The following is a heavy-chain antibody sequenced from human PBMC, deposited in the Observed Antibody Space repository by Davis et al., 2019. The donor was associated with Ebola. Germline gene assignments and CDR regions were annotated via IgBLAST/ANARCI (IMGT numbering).Heavy chain of an antibody. CDR1: GYTFTSYW. V-gene: IGHV5-51*01. Sequence: GESLKISCKGSGYTFTSYWIGWVRQMPGKGLEWMGIIYPGDSDTRYSPSFQGQVTISADKSIKAAFLQWSRLRASDTAIYYCASLRRTITGMDDGFDIWGQGTMVTVSS. CDR3: ASLRRTITGMDDGFDI. CDR2: IYPGDSDT. D-gene: IGHD2-8*02. J-gene: IGHJ3*02.